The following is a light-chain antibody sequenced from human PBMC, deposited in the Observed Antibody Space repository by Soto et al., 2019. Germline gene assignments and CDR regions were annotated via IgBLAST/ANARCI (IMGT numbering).Light chain of an antibody. CDR3: QQYETFSGT. CDR2: KAS. V-gene: IGKV1-5*03. Sequence: DIQMTQSPSTLSATAGDRVTITCRASQSISGWLAWYQHKPGKAPKLLIYKASSLQSGVPSRFSGSGSGTKFTLTIASLQPDDFATYYCQQYETFSGTFGPGTKV. J-gene: IGKJ1*01. CDR1: QSISGW.